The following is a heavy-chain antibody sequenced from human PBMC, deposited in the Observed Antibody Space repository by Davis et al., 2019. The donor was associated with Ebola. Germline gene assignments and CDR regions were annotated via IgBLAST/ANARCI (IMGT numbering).Heavy chain of an antibody. CDR3: TTTTIFGVVIIHGGVDY. Sequence: GGSLRLSCAASGFNFKDYVMSWVRQAPGKGLEWVSSISSSSSYIYYADSVKGRFTISRDNAKNSLYLKMNSLKTEDTAVYYCTTTTIFGVVIIHGGVDYWGQGTLVTVSS. J-gene: IGHJ4*02. CDR2: ISSSSSYI. CDR1: GFNFKDYV. D-gene: IGHD3-3*01. V-gene: IGHV3-21*03.